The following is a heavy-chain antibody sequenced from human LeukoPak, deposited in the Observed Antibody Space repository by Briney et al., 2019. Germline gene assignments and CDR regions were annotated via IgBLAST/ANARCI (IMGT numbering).Heavy chain of an antibody. Sequence: SETLSLTCAVYGGSFSGYYWSWSRETPGKGLEWIGSIYYSGRTYYNPSLKSRVTISVDTSKNQFSLKMSYVTAADTAVYYCARHRFASPLDSWGQGTLVTVSS. D-gene: IGHD2-21*01. V-gene: IGHV4-39*01. J-gene: IGHJ4*02. CDR2: IYYSGRT. CDR3: ARHRFASPLDS. CDR1: GGSFSGYY.